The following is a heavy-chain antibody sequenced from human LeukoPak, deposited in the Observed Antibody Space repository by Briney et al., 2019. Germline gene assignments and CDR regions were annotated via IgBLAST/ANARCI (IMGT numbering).Heavy chain of an antibody. CDR3: ARDHGDFDDAFDM. D-gene: IGHD4-17*01. CDR2: ISSSGGTI. J-gene: IGHJ3*02. V-gene: IGHV3-48*03. Sequence: IQPGGSLRLSCAASGFTFSSYEMNWVRQAPGKGLEWVSYISSSGGTIYYADSVKGRFTISRDNAKNSVYLQMNSLRAEDTAVYYCARDHGDFDDAFDMWGQGTMVTVSS. CDR1: GFTFSSYE.